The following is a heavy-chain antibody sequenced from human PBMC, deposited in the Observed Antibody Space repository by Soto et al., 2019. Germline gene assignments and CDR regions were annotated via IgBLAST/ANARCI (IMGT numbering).Heavy chain of an antibody. Sequence: QVQLQQWGAGLLKPSETLSLTCAVYGGSFSGYYWSWIRQPPGKGLEWIGEINHSGSTNYNPSPNSRDTISVDTSKNQFSLKLSSVPAADTAVYYCARVGKQQPDYWGQGTLVTVSS. J-gene: IGHJ4*02. D-gene: IGHD6-13*01. CDR1: GGSFSGYY. V-gene: IGHV4-34*01. CDR2: INHSGST. CDR3: ARVGKQQPDY.